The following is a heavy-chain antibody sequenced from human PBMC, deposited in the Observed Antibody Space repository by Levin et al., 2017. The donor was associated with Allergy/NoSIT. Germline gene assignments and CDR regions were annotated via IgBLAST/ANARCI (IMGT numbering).Heavy chain of an antibody. CDR2: IYHSGST. CDR3: ARERPYYDILDYYYMDV. CDR1: GGSISSSNW. J-gene: IGHJ6*03. V-gene: IGHV4-4*02. Sequence: SETLSLTCAVSGGSISSSNWWSWVRQPPGKGLEWIGEIYHSGSTNYNPSLKSRVTISVDKSKNQFSLKLSSVTAADTAVYYCARERPYYDILDYYYMDVWGKGTTVTVSS. D-gene: IGHD3-9*01.